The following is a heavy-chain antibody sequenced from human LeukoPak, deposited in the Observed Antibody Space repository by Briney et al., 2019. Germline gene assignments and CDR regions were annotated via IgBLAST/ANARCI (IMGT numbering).Heavy chain of an antibody. CDR3: AKDLAAQWFRLPFDC. CDR2: ISGGGDST. CDR1: GFTFSNYA. D-gene: IGHD3-10*01. Sequence: GGSLRLSCAASGFTFSNYAMSWFRQAPGKGLEWVSGISGGGDSTYYADSVKGRFTISRYNSKNTLYLQMSSLRAEDTAVYFCAKDLAAQWFRLPFDCWGQGTLVTVSS. J-gene: IGHJ4*02. V-gene: IGHV3-23*01.